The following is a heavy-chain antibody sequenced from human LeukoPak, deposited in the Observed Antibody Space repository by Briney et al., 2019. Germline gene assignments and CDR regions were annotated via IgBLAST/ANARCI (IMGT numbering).Heavy chain of an antibody. J-gene: IGHJ4*02. Sequence: GGSLRLSCAASGFTVSSNYMSWVRQAPGKGLEWVSVIYSGGSIYYADSVKGRFTISRDNSKNTLYLQMNSLRAEDTAVYYCARDTDYYGSGTNPYDYWGQGTLVTVSS. CDR3: ARDTDYYGSGTNPYDY. V-gene: IGHV3-53*01. CDR2: IYSGGSI. CDR1: GFTVSSNY. D-gene: IGHD3-10*01.